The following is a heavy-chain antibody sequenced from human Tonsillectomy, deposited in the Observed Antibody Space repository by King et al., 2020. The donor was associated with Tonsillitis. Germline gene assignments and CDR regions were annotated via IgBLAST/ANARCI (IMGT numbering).Heavy chain of an antibody. Sequence: VQLVESGGGLVEPGGSLRLSCAVSGFTFSSYWMSWVRQAPGKGLEWVANIKQDGSEKYYVDSVKGRFTISRDNAKNSLYLQMNSLRAEDTAVYYCARDRRGIAAVAGHFDCWGQGTLVTVSS. D-gene: IGHD6-19*01. J-gene: IGHJ4*02. CDR2: IKQDGSEK. CDR1: GFTFSSYW. CDR3: ARDRRGIAAVAGHFDC. V-gene: IGHV3-7*03.